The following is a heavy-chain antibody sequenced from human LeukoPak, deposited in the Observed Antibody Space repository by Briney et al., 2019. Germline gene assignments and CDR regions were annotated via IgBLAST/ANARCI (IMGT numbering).Heavy chain of an antibody. V-gene: IGHV3-23*01. Sequence: GGSLRLSCAASGFTFSSYAMSWVRQAPGKGLEWVSAISGSGGSTYYADYVKGRFTISRYNCKDTLYLQRSGLKAENTAVYYCAKTMGGDSGYDSPSDYWGQGTLVTVSS. CDR2: ISGSGGST. CDR1: GFTFSSYA. D-gene: IGHD5-12*01. J-gene: IGHJ4*02. CDR3: AKTMGGDSGYDSPSDY.